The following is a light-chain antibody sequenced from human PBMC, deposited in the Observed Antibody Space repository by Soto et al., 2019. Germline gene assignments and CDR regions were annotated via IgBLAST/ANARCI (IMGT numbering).Light chain of an antibody. Sequence: EIVLTQSPATLSLSPGDRAVLSCRASQSVSRSLTWYQHKPGQAPRLLIYDASTRATGIPRRFSGSGSGTDFTLTISSLEPEDFAVYYCQQRSNWPLTLGGGTKVDIK. J-gene: IGKJ4*01. V-gene: IGKV3-11*01. CDR1: QSVSRS. CDR2: DAS. CDR3: QQRSNWPLT.